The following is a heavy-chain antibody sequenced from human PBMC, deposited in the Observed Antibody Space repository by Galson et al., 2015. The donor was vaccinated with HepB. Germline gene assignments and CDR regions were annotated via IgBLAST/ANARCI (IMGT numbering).Heavy chain of an antibody. Sequence: SLRLSCAASGFTVSSNYMSWVRQAPGKGLEWVSVIYSGGSTYYADSVKGRFTISRDNSKNTLYLQMNSLRAEDTAVYYCAREGTIAAAGTYYYYGMDVWGQGTTVTVSS. CDR2: IYSGGST. V-gene: IGHV3-53*01. D-gene: IGHD6-13*01. CDR3: AREGTIAAAGTYYYYGMDV. J-gene: IGHJ6*02. CDR1: GFTVSSNY.